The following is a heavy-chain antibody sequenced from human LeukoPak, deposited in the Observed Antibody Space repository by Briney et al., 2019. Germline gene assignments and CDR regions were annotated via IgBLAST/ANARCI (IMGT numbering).Heavy chain of an antibody. D-gene: IGHD4-17*01. J-gene: IGHJ4*02. Sequence: GGFLRFSGAAPGFLLSTYSMNWFRRAPGKGLEWVSSISGSSTYIYYADSVKGRFTISRDNAKNSLYLQMNSLRAEDTAVYYCARDRFGDYNFDYWGQGTLVTVSS. CDR2: ISGSSTYI. V-gene: IGHV3-21*01. CDR3: ARDRFGDYNFDY. CDR1: GFLLSTYS.